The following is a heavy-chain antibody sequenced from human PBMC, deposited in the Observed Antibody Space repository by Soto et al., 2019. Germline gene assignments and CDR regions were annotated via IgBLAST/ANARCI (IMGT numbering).Heavy chain of an antibody. V-gene: IGHV1-18*01. CDR3: AREGPAPYYYFGMDV. Sequence: QVQLVQSRGEVKKPGASVKVSCKTSGYSFTTYGISWVRQAPGQGLVWMGWISGYNGNTNYAQKLQGRVTITTDTATSTAHMELRSLRSADTAVYYCAREGPAPYYYFGMDVWGQGSTVTVSS. CDR1: GYSFTTYG. CDR2: ISGYNGNT. J-gene: IGHJ6*02.